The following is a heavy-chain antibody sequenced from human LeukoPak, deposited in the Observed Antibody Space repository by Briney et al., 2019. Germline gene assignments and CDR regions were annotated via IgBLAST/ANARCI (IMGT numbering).Heavy chain of an antibody. CDR2: IYYSGST. CDR3: ARGDYGAN. V-gene: IGHV4-39*07. J-gene: IGHJ4*02. D-gene: IGHD4-17*01. CDR1: GGSVSSISYY. Sequence: SETLSLTCTVSGGSVSSISYYWGWIRQPPGKGLVWIGSIYYSGSTYYNPSLKSRVTISVDTSKNQFSLKLSSVTAADTAVYYCARGDYGANWGQGTLVTVSS.